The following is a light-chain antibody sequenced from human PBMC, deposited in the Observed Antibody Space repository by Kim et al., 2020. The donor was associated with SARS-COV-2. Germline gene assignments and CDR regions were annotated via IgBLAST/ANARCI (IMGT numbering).Light chain of an antibody. V-gene: IGKV1-5*01. CDR1: QSITRL. Sequence: SESVGDRVTITCRASQSITRLLAWDQQKPGKAPKLLIYDASSLKSGSPSRFSGSGAGTEFTLTISSLQPDDFATYYCQQYYSHSYTFGQGTKLEI. CDR3: QQYYSHSYT. J-gene: IGKJ2*01. CDR2: DAS.